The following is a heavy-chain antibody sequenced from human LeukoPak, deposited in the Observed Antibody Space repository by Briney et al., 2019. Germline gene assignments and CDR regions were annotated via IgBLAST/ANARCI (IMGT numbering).Heavy chain of an antibody. J-gene: IGHJ4*02. CDR3: ARDPEDN. V-gene: IGHV1-2*02. Sequence: ASVKVSCKASGYTFTSYDINWVRQATGQGLEWMGWVNPNSGGTNYAQKFQGRVTMTRDTSISTAYMELSRLRSDDTAVYYCARDPEDNWGQGTLVTVSS. CDR2: VNPNSGGT. CDR1: GYTFTSYD.